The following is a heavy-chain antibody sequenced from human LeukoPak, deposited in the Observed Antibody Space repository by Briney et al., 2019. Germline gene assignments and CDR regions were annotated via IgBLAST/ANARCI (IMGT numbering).Heavy chain of an antibody. CDR2: INPSGGST. CDR1: GYTFTSYY. V-gene: IGHV1-46*01. CDR3: AKGPGTYDFWSGHDY. Sequence: ASVKVSCKASGYTFTSYYMHWVRQAPGQGLEWMGIINPSGGSTSYAQKFQGRVTMTRDTSTSTVYMELSSLRSEDTAVYYCAKGPGTYDFWSGHDYWGQGTLVTVSS. J-gene: IGHJ4*02. D-gene: IGHD3-3*01.